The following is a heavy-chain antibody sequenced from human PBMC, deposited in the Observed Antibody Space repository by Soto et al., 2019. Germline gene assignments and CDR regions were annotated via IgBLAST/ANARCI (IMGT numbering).Heavy chain of an antibody. CDR1: GFTFSNYI. CDR2: ISYDGSNK. J-gene: IGHJ6*02. Sequence: QLQLVESGGGVVQPGRSLRLSCAASGFTFSNYILHWVRQAPGKGLDWVAFISYDGSNKDYADSMKGRFTISRDNSKNTLDLQLSSLRPEDTAVYYCAGGDPYYAMGVWGQGTTVTVSS. V-gene: IGHV3-30-3*01. CDR3: AGGDPYYAMGV.